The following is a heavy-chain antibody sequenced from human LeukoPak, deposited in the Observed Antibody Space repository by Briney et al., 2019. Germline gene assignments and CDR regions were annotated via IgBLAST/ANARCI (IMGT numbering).Heavy chain of an antibody. V-gene: IGHV3-30*02. D-gene: IGHD5-18*01. CDR2: IWYDGRDK. CDR1: GFTFSGYD. Sequence: GGSLRLSCAASGFTFSGYDMHWVRQAPGKGLEWVAFIWYDGRDKYYADSVKGRFTISRDNSKNTLYLQMNSLRAEDTATYYCAKDPYSYGSYFDYWGQGTLVTVSS. CDR3: AKDPYSYGSYFDY. J-gene: IGHJ4*02.